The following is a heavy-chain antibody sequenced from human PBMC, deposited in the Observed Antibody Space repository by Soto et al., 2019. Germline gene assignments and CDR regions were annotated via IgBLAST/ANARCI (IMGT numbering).Heavy chain of an antibody. J-gene: IGHJ3*02. D-gene: IGHD2-2*01. CDR2: IYHSGST. Sequence: SETLSLTCAVSGYSISSGYYWGWIRQPPGKGLEWIGSIYHSGSTYYNPSLKSRVTISVDTSKNQFSLKLSSVTAADTAVYYCATVEPSLGAFDIWGQGTMVTVSS. CDR1: GYSISSGYY. V-gene: IGHV4-38-2*01. CDR3: ATVEPSLGAFDI.